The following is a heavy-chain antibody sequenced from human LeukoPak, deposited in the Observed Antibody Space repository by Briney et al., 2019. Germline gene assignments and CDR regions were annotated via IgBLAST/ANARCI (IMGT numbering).Heavy chain of an antibody. D-gene: IGHD6-13*01. V-gene: IGHV5-51*01. J-gene: IGHJ3*02. CDR3: ARPLYSNSWPDSFDI. Sequence: GESLKISCKSSGYSFTNYWIGWVRQMPGKGLEWMGTIYPGDSDTRYSPSFQGQVTSSADKSISTAYLQWSSLKASDTAMYYCARPLYSNSWPDSFDIWGQGTMVTVSS. CDR2: IYPGDSDT. CDR1: GYSFTNYW.